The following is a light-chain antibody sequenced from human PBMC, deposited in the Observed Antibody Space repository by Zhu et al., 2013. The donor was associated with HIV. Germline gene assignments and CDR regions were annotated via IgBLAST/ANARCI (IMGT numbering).Light chain of an antibody. CDR3: QEYNSYWT. CDR1: QNISNW. V-gene: IGKV1-5*03. Sequence: DIQMTQSPSTLSASVGDRVTITCRASQNISNWLAWYQQKPGKAPQLLMSKLSILGTGVPPRFSGSGSGTQFALIISSLQSDDFATYYCQEYNSYWTFGQGTKVEIK. J-gene: IGKJ1*01. CDR2: KLS.